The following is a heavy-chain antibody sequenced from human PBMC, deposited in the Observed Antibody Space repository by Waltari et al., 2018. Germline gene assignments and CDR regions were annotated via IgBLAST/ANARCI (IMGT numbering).Heavy chain of an antibody. CDR2: ISSSSSTI. J-gene: IGHJ4*02. V-gene: IGHV3-48*01. CDR3: ARGVYSSSSGTDY. Sequence: EVQLVESGGGLVQPGGSLRLSCAASGFTFSSYSMNWVRQAPGKGLEWVSYISSSSSTIYYADSVKGRFTISRDNAKNSLYLQMNSLRAEDTAVYYCARGVYSSSSGTDYWGQGTLVTVSS. CDR1: GFTFSSYS. D-gene: IGHD6-6*01.